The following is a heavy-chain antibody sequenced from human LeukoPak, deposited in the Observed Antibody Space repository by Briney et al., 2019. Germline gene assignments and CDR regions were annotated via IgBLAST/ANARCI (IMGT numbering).Heavy chain of an antibody. V-gene: IGHV5-51*01. CDR3: ARQHCSSTSCYRHYYYYYMDV. J-gene: IGHJ6*03. Sequence: GESLKISCKGSGYSFTSYWIGWVRQMPGKGLEWMGIIYPGDSDTRYSPSFQGQVTISADKSISTAYLQWSSLKASDTAMYYCARQHCSSTSCYRHYYYYYMDVWGKGTTVTVSS. CDR2: IYPGDSDT. CDR1: GYSFTSYW. D-gene: IGHD2-2*01.